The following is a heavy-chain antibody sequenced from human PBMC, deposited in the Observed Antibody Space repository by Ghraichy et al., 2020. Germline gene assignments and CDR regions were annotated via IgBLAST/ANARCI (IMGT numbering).Heavy chain of an antibody. Sequence: SETLSLTCTVSGGSISSYYWSWIRQPPGKGLEWIGYIYYSGSTNYNPSLKSRVTISVDTSKNQFSLKLSSVTAADTAVYYCARGPDMIFGVDRSLVRLDYWGQGTLVTVSS. V-gene: IGHV4-59*01. CDR3: ARGPDMIFGVDRSLVRLDY. CDR1: GGSISSYY. J-gene: IGHJ4*02. CDR2: IYYSGST. D-gene: IGHD3/OR15-3a*01.